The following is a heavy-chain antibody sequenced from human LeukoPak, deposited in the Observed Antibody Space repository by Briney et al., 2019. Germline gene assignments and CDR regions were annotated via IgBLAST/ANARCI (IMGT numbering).Heavy chain of an antibody. D-gene: IGHD6-13*01. Sequence: GGSLRLSCAASGFTFSSYGMHWVRQAPGKGLEWVAFIRYDGSNKYYADSVKGRFTISRDNSKNTLYLQMNSLRAEDTAVYYCAKEGSSSWYGYYYYYMDVWGKGTTVTISS. V-gene: IGHV3-30*02. J-gene: IGHJ6*03. CDR2: IRYDGSNK. CDR1: GFTFSSYG. CDR3: AKEGSSSWYGYYYYYMDV.